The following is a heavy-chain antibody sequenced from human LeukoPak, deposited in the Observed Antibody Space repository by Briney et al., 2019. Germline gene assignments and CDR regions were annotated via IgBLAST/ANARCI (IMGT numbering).Heavy chain of an antibody. CDR1: GGSISSYY. CDR3: ARGDSDFSGTYLRQPYNYYGMDV. J-gene: IGHJ6*02. Sequence: SETLSLTCIVSGGSISSYYWNWIRQPPGKGLEWIGYIYYSGSTNYNPSLKSRVTISVDMSKNQFSLKLSSVTAADTAVYYCARGDSDFSGTYLRQPYNYYGMDVWGLGTTVAVSS. V-gene: IGHV4-59*01. D-gene: IGHD1-26*01. CDR2: IYYSGST.